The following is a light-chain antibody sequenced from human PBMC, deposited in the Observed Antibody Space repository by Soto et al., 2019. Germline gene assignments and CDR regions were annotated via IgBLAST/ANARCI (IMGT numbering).Light chain of an antibody. CDR1: QSVSSSY. CDR3: QQYGSSPPVT. V-gene: IGKV3-20*01. Sequence: EIVLTQSPGTLSLSPGERATLSCRASQSVSSSYLAWYQQKPGQAPRLLIYGASSRATGIPDRFSGSGSGTDFTLTISRLEPEDFAVYYCQQYGSSPPVTLGGGTKV. CDR2: GAS. J-gene: IGKJ4*01.